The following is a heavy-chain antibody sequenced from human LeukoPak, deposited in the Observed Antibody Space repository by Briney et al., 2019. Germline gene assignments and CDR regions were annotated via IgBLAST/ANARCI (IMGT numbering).Heavy chain of an antibody. CDR3: ARDLLAAVVKRGYFDY. Sequence: GGSLRLSCAASGFTFSSYSMNWVRQAPGKGLEWVSSISSSSSYIYYADSVKGRFTISRDNAKNSLYLQMNSLRAEDTAVYYCARDLLAAVVKRGYFDYWGRGTLVTVSS. CDR1: GFTFSSYS. J-gene: IGHJ4*02. CDR2: ISSSSSYI. V-gene: IGHV3-21*01. D-gene: IGHD6-13*01.